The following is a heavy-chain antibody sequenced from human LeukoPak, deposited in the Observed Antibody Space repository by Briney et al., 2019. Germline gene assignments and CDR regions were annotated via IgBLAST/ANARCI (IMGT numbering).Heavy chain of an antibody. CDR1: SGSISSSSGS. CDR2: VSYSGST. J-gene: IGHJ4*02. CDR3: ATNYYDGSGYFH. Sequence: SETLSLTCTVSSGSISSSSGSWAWIRQPPGKGLEWIGGVSYSGSTYYNPSLKSRVTISLDTSKNQFSLKLSTVTAADAAVYYCATNYYDGSGYFHWGQGTLVTVSS. V-gene: IGHV4-39*07. D-gene: IGHD3-22*01.